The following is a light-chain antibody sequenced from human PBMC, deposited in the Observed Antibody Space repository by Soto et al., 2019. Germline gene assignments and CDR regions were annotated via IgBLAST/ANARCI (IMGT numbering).Light chain of an antibody. J-gene: IGLJ2*01. V-gene: IGLV2-8*01. CDR3: TSYAGRENHVV. Sequence: QSALTQPPSASGSPGQSVTISCTGTSSDVGGYNYVSWYQQHPGKAPKLMIYEVNKRPSGVPDRFSGSKSGNTASLTVSGLQAEDEADYHCTSYAGRENHVVFGGGTKLTVL. CDR1: SSDVGGYNY. CDR2: EVN.